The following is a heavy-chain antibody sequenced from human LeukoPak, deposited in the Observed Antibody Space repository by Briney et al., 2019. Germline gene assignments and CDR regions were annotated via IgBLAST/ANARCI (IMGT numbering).Heavy chain of an antibody. D-gene: IGHD3-22*01. CDR2: IVVGSGNT. CDR1: GFTFTSSA. V-gene: IGHV1-58*02. J-gene: IGHJ3*02. CDR3: AADRMIVVGNDAFDI. Sequence: SVKVSCKASGFTFTSSAMQWVRQARGQRLEWIGWIVVGSGNTNYAQKFQERVTITRDMSISTAYMELSSLRSEDTAVYYCAADRMIVVGNDAFDIWGQGTMVTVSS.